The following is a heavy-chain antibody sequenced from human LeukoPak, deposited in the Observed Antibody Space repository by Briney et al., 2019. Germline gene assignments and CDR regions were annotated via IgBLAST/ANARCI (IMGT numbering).Heavy chain of an antibody. CDR3: ARDPGGSYPDDYFDY. Sequence: SETLSLTCRVSDDSISSYYWNWIRQPPGKPLEWIGYTHHSGHTDCNPSLKSRVTTSVDMSKNQFSLKLSSVTAADTAVYYCARDPGGSYPDDYFDYWGQGTLVTVSS. J-gene: IGHJ4*02. V-gene: IGHV4-59*12. CDR1: DDSISSYY. CDR2: THHSGHT. D-gene: IGHD1-26*01.